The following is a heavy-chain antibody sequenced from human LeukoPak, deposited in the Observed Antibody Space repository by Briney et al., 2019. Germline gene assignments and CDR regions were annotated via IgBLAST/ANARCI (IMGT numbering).Heavy chain of an antibody. J-gene: IGHJ4*02. V-gene: IGHV4-61*01. D-gene: IGHD3-3*01. CDR1: VAPFASSIYS. CDR2: MYNSGST. CDR3: ARGGSIFGVVFDY. Sequence: SETLSPTSLFSVAPFASSIYSWGGIRQPPERGLKWRGYMYNSGSTNYNPSLKSRVTISVDTSKNQFSLKLSSVTAADTAVYYCARGGSIFGVVFDYWGQGTLVTVSS.